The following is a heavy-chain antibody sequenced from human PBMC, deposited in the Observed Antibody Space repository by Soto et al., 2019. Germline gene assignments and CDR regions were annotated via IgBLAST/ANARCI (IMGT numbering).Heavy chain of an antibody. CDR3: ASGSGWKHS. CDR2: INTSGST. V-gene: IGHV4-4*07. J-gene: IGHJ4*01. CDR1: GGAISGYY. Sequence: PSETLSLTCTVSGGAISGYYWSWIRQPAGKGLEWIGRINTSGSTNYNPSLKIRVTMSVDASKNQFSLQLISVTAADTAMYYCASGSGWKHSWGHGTLVTVSS. D-gene: IGHD6-19*01.